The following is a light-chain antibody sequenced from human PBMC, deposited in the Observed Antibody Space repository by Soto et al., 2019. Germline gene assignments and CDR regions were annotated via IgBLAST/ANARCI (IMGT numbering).Light chain of an antibody. Sequence: IQMTQSPSSLSASVGDRVSITCRASQSIGTHLNWYLQKPGRAPKLLIYGASNLQSGVPSRFSGSGSGTGCTLTISSLQPEDFETYYCQQSYNTPNFGQGTRLDNK. CDR3: QQSYNTPN. CDR2: GAS. CDR1: QSIGTH. J-gene: IGKJ5*01. V-gene: IGKV1-39*01.